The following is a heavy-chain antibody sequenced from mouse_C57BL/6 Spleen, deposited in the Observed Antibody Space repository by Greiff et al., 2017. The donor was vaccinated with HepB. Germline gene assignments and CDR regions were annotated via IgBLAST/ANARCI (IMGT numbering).Heavy chain of an antibody. Sequence: QVQLQQPGAELVKPGASVKLSCKASGYTFTSYWMHWVKQRPGQGLEWIGMIHPNSGSTNYNEKFKSKATLTVDKSSSTAYMQLSSLTSEDSAVYYCAYDYDEGWFAYWGQGTLVTVSA. CDR3: AYDYDEGWFAY. CDR2: IHPNSGST. J-gene: IGHJ3*01. D-gene: IGHD2-4*01. V-gene: IGHV1-64*01. CDR1: GYTFTSYW.